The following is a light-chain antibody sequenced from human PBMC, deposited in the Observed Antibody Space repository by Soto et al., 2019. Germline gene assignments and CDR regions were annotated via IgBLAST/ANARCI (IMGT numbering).Light chain of an antibody. CDR2: WAS. CDR1: QSVLYSSNNKNY. V-gene: IGKV4-1*01. J-gene: IGKJ1*01. Sequence: DIVMTQSPDSLAVSLGERATINCKSSQSVLYSSNNKNYLAWYKQRPGQPPNLLIYWASTRESGVPDRFSGSGSGTDFTLTTSSLQAEDVAIYYCQQYFSFPWTFGQGTKVEIK. CDR3: QQYFSFPWT.